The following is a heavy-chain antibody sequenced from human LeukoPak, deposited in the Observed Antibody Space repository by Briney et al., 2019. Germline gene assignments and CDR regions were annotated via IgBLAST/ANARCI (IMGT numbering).Heavy chain of an antibody. V-gene: IGHV1-8*01. Sequence: GASVKVSCKASGYTFTSYDINWVRQATGQGLEWMGWMNPNSGNTGYAQKFQGRVTMTRNTSISTAYMELSSLRSEDTAVYYCARILTGYYYYGMDVWGQGTTVTVSS. CDR1: GYTFTSYD. D-gene: IGHD3-9*01. CDR3: ARILTGYYYYGMDV. CDR2: MNPNSGNT. J-gene: IGHJ6*02.